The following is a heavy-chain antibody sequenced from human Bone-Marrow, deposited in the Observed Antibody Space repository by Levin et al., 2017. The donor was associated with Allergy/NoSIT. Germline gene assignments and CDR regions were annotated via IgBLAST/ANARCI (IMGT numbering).Heavy chain of an antibody. CDR2: IKQDGSEK. CDR3: AREGLWWGVIITAGFDP. CDR1: GFTFSSYW. D-gene: IGHD3-10*01. Sequence: PGGSLRLSCAASGFTFSSYWMSWVRQAPGKGLEWVANIKQDGSEKYYVDSVKGRFTISRDNAKNSLYLQMNSLRAEDTAVYYCAREGLWWGVIITAGFDPWGQGTLVTVSS. V-gene: IGHV3-7*03. J-gene: IGHJ5*02.